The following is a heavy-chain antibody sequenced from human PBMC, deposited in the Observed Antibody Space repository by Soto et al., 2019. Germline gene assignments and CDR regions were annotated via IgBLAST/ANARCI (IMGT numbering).Heavy chain of an antibody. Sequence: QVRLVQSGAEVGQPGASVKVSCKASGHTSRNNGISWVRQAPGQGLEWMGFINANTGATNYARKFRGRLTLTTDTFTRTVDMELRSLRSDDTAVYYCGRDEDPWDRRFLDYWGQGTVVTVSS. CDR2: INANTGAT. CDR3: GRDEDPWDRRFLDY. CDR1: GHTSRNNG. V-gene: IGHV1-18*01. J-gene: IGHJ4*02. D-gene: IGHD1-26*01.